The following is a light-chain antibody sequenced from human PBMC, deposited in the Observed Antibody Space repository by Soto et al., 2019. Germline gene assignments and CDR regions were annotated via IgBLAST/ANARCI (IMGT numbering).Light chain of an antibody. J-gene: IGKJ1*01. CDR1: KSVSNSY. CDR3: QQRSNWPRT. Sequence: EIVLTYSRATLPLSQGERPTLSCRSSKSVSNSYLAWYQQKPGQAPRLLIYGASSRATGIPDRFSGSGSGTDFTLTISSLEPGDFAVYYCQQRSNWPRTFGQGTKVDIK. CDR2: GAS. V-gene: IGKV3D-20*02.